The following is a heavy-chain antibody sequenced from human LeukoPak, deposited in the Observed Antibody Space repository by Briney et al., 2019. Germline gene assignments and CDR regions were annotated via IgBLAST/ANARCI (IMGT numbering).Heavy chain of an antibody. CDR3: ARVEYYDRSGYYVDY. D-gene: IGHD3-22*01. V-gene: IGHV4-59*01. CDR1: GVSISSYY. J-gene: IGHJ4*02. CDR2: IYYSGST. Sequence: SETLSLTCTASGVSISSYYWSWIRQPPGKGLEWLGYIYYSGSTNYNPSLKSRVTIPVDTSKHQFSLKLSSLTAADTAVYYCARVEYYDRSGYYVDYWGQGTLVTVCS.